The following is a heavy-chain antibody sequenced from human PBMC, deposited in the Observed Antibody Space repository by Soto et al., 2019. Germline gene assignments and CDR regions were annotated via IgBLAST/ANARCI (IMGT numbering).Heavy chain of an antibody. CDR2: IRRKASGGPT. CDR3: SRSLGYTLVAVFDY. J-gene: IGHJ4*02. CDR1: GFPFDDYP. V-gene: IGHV3-49*03. Sequence: EVQVVESGGGLVEPGRSLRLSCTASGFPFDDYPMAWFRQAPGKGLEWVGFIRRKASGGPTEYAASVKDRLTISRDDSKRIASLQLNSLKADDTAVYYCSRSLGYTLVAVFDYWGQGTLVTVSS. D-gene: IGHD3-22*01.